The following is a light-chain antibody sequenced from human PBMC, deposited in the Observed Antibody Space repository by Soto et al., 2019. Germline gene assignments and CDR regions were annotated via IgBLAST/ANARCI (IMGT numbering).Light chain of an antibody. Sequence: DIQMTQSPSSLSASVEDRVTITCRASQSITTYLNWYQQKPGKAPKVLIYAASSLQSGVPSRFSGSGSGTDFILTISSLQPEDFAIYSCQQTYSPPWTFGQGTKVEIK. CDR3: QQTYSPPWT. J-gene: IGKJ1*01. CDR1: QSITTY. CDR2: AAS. V-gene: IGKV1-39*01.